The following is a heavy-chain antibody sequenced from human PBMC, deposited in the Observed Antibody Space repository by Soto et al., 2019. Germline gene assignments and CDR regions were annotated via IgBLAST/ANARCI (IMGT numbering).Heavy chain of an antibody. J-gene: IGHJ6*03. CDR1: GFTFSSYS. CDR3: ARAERVLRFLEWLSYYMDV. V-gene: IGHV3-21*01. CDR2: ISSSSSYI. Sequence: GGSLRLSCAASGFTFSSYSMNWVRQAPGKGLEWVSSISSSSSYIYYADSVKGRFTISRDNAKNSLYLQMNSLRAEDTAVYYCARAERVLRFLEWLSYYMDVWGKGTTVTVSS. D-gene: IGHD3-3*01.